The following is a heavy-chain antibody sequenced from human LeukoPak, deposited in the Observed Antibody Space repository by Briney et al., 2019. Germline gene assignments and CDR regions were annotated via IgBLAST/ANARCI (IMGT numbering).Heavy chain of an antibody. CDR1: GGSISSYY. CDR2: IYYSGST. Sequence: SETLSLTCTVSGGSISSYYWSWIRQPPGKGLEWIGYIYYSGSTNYNPSLKSRVTISVDTSKNQFSLKLGSVTAADTAVYYCARGLRSSSGYYEMLSYYYYMDVWGKGTTVTVSS. V-gene: IGHV4-59*08. CDR3: ARGLRSSSGYYEMLSYYYYMDV. J-gene: IGHJ6*03. D-gene: IGHD3-22*01.